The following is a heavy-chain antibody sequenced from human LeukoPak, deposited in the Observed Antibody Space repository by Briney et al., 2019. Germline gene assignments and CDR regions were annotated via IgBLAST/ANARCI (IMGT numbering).Heavy chain of an antibody. CDR3: ARDYGFWSGYYEMSY. CDR1: GGSFSGYY. Sequence: SETLSLTCAVYGGSFSGYYWSWIRQPPGKGLEWIGEINHSGSTNYNPSLKSRVTISVDTSKNQFSLKLSSVTAADTAVYYCARDYGFWSGYYEMSYWGQGTLVTVSS. CDR2: INHSGST. V-gene: IGHV4-34*01. D-gene: IGHD3-3*01. J-gene: IGHJ4*02.